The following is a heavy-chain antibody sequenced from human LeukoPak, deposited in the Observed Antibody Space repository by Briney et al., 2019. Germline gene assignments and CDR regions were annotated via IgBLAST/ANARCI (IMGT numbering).Heavy chain of an antibody. CDR2: IYWNDDK. J-gene: IGHJ5*02. Sequence: SGPTLVNPTQTLTLTCTFSGFSLSTSGVGVGWIRQPPGKALEWLALIYWNDDKRYSPSLKSRLTITKDTSKNQVVLTTTNMDPVDTATYYCARPGQYYYDSSGYYHWGQGTLVTVSS. V-gene: IGHV2-5*01. CDR3: ARPGQYYYDSSGYYH. D-gene: IGHD3-22*01. CDR1: GFSLSTSGVG.